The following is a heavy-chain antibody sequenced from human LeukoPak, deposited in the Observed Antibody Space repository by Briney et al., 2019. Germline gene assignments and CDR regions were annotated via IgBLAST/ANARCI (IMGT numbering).Heavy chain of an antibody. V-gene: IGHV1-2*02. CDR1: GYTFTGYY. Sequence: ASVKVSCKASGYTFTGYYMHWVRQAPGQGLEWMGWINPNSGGTNYAQKFQGRVTMTRDTSISTAYMELSRLRSDDTAVYYCARGALGGVYYYYMDVWGKGTTVTVSS. CDR3: ARGALGGVYYYYMDV. J-gene: IGHJ6*03. CDR2: INPNSGGT. D-gene: IGHD2-15*01.